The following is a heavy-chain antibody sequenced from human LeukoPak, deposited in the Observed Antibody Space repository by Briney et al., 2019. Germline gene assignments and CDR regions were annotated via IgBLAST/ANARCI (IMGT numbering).Heavy chain of an antibody. Sequence: GGSLRLSCAASGFTFSSYAMHWVRQPPGKGLEWVAVISYDGSNKYYADSVKGRFTISRDNSKNTLYLQMNSLRAEDTAVYYCAKDRHAPGRYCSSTTCFPFDPWGQGTLVTVSS. J-gene: IGHJ5*02. CDR2: ISYDGSNK. CDR3: AKDRHAPGRYCSSTTCFPFDP. D-gene: IGHD2-2*01. V-gene: IGHV3-30*04. CDR1: GFTFSSYA.